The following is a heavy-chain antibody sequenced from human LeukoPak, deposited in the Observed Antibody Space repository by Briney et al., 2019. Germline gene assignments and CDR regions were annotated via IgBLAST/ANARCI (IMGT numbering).Heavy chain of an antibody. V-gene: IGHV4-30-4*08. CDR3: ARQSFAPFQVGPETPIES. CDR1: GGSITSGDSF. D-gene: IGHD1-26*01. J-gene: IGHJ4*02. Sequence: SETLSLTCTISGGSITSGDSFWTWIRHHPEKGLEWIGYISYSGSPYYNPSLQTRVTISSDMSKNQFSLNLTSVTAADTAVYYRARQSFAPFQVGPETPIESWGQGTLVTVSS. CDR2: ISYSGSP.